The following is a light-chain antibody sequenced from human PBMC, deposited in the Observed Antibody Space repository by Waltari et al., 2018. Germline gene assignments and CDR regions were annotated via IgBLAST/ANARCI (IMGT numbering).Light chain of an antibody. V-gene: IGLV2-14*01. J-gene: IGLJ1*01. CDR1: SSDVGGYHY. CDR3: SSYTSSSTLWV. Sequence: QSALSQPASVSGSPGQSITISCTGTSSDVGGYHYVSWYQQPPGKAAKLMVYEVSKRPSGVSNRFSCSKSGNTASLTTSGLQAEDEADYYCSSYTSSSTLWVFGTGTKVTVL. CDR2: EVS.